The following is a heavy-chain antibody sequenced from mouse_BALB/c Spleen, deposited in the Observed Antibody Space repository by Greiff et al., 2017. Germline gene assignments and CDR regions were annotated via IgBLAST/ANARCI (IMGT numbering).Heavy chain of an antibody. V-gene: IGHV3-2*02. CDR3: ARSGLDWFAY. Sequence: EVQLQQSGPGLVKPSQSLSLTCTVTGYSITSDYAWNWIRQFPGNKLEWMGYISYSGSTSYNPSLKSRISITRDTSKNQFFLQLNSVTTEDTATYYCARSGLDWFAYWGQGTLVTVSA. D-gene: IGHD3-2*02. CDR1: GYSITSDYA. CDR2: ISYSGST. J-gene: IGHJ3*01.